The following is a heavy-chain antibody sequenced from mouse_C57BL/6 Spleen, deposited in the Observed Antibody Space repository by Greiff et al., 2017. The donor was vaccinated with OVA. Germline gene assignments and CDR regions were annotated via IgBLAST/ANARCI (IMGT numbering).Heavy chain of an antibody. D-gene: IGHD2-1*01. CDR3: TDLYGNYWYFDV. CDR1: GYTFTSYW. CDR2: IYPGNSDT. J-gene: IGHJ1*03. V-gene: IGHV1-5*01. Sequence: VQLQQSGTVLARPGASVKMSCKTSGYTFTSYWMHWVKQRPGQGLEWIGAIYPGNSDTSYNQKFTGKAKLTAVTSASTAYMELSSLTNEDSAVYYCTDLYGNYWYFDVWGTGTTVTVSS.